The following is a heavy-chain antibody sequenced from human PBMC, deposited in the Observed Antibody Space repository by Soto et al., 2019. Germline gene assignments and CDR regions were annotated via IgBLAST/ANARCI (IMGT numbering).Heavy chain of an antibody. CDR1: GYSFTTYW. J-gene: IGHJ5*02. Sequence: GESLKISCKGSGYSFTTYWIAWVRQLPGKGLECMGIIYPGDSDTRYSPSFQGQVTISADKSINTAYLQWSSLKASDSAIYYCARPFDTSGWYDHWGQGTLVTVSS. CDR2: IYPGDSDT. D-gene: IGHD6-19*01. CDR3: ARPFDTSGWYDH. V-gene: IGHV5-51*01.